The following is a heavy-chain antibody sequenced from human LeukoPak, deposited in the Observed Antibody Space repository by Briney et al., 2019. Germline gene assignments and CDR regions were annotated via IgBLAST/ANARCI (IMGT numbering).Heavy chain of an antibody. Sequence: SVKVSCKASGYTFTSYGISWVRQAPGQGLEWMGWISAYNGNTNYAQKLQGRVTMTTDTSTSTAYMELRSLRSDYTAVYYCARDSIVVVPAALLYWGQGTLVTVSS. CDR2: ISAYNGNT. CDR1: GYTFTSYG. CDR3: ARDSIVVVPAALLY. J-gene: IGHJ4*02. D-gene: IGHD2-2*01. V-gene: IGHV1-18*01.